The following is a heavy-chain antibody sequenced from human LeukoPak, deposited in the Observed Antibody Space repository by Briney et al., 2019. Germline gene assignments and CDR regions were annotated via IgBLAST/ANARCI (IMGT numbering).Heavy chain of an antibody. CDR1: GYTFTGYY. Sequence: GASVKVSCKASGYTFTGYYMHWVRQAPGQGLEWMGWINPNSGGTNYAQKFQGRVTMTRDTSISTAYMELSRLRSDDTAVYYCASIDYDFWSGYGYFFDYWGQGTLVTVSP. CDR3: ASIDYDFWSGYGYFFDY. V-gene: IGHV1-2*02. J-gene: IGHJ4*02. CDR2: INPNSGGT. D-gene: IGHD3-3*01.